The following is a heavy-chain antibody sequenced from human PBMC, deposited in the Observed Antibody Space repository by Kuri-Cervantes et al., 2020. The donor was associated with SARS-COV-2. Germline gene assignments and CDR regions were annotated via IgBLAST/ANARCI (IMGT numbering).Heavy chain of an antibody. CDR1: GFTFSSYA. V-gene: IGHV3-30-3*01. CDR3: AKGIPGIAAAGDY. J-gene: IGHJ4*02. Sequence: SCAASGFTFSSYAMHWVRQAPGKGLEWVAVISYDGSNKYYADSVKGRFTISRDNSKNTLYLQMNSLRAEDTAVYYCAKGIPGIAAAGDYWGQGTLVTVSS. D-gene: IGHD6-13*01. CDR2: ISYDGSNK.